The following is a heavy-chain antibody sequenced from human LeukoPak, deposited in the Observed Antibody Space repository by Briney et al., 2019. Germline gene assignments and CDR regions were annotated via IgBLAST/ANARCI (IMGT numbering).Heavy chain of an antibody. CDR2: IYYSGST. D-gene: IGHD5-18*01. J-gene: IGHJ4*02. CDR3: ARSQTAMVTFDY. Sequence: SQTLSPTCTVSGGSISSGDYYWSWIRQPPGKGLEWIGYIYYSGSTYYNPSLKSRVTISVDTSKNQFSLKLSSVTAADTAVYYCARSQTAMVTFDYWGQGTLVTVSS. CDR1: GGSISSGDYY. V-gene: IGHV4-30-4*08.